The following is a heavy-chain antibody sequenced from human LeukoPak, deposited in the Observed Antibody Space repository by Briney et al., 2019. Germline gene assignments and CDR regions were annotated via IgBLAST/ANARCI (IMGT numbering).Heavy chain of an antibody. Sequence: SEPLSLTCTVSGGSISSYYWSWIRQPPGKGLEWIGYIYYSGSTNYNPSLKSRVTISVDTSKNQFSLKLSSVTAADTAVYYCASGAWFGELLPAYWGQGTLVTVSS. V-gene: IGHV4-59*08. CDR2: IYYSGST. D-gene: IGHD3-10*01. CDR3: ASGAWFGELLPAY. J-gene: IGHJ4*02. CDR1: GGSISSYY.